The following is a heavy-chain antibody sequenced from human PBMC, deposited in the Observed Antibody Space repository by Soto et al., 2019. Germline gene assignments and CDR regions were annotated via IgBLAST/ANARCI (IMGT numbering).Heavy chain of an antibody. J-gene: IGHJ4*02. Sequence: GGSLRLSCAASGFTFSDHYMDWVRQAPGKGLEWVGRTRNKANSYTTEYAASVKGRFTISRDDSKNSLYLQMNSLKTEDTAVYYCAREHIVVVVAATNRFLQSTQGFDYWGQGTLVTVSS. CDR3: AREHIVVVVAATNRFLQSTQGFDY. CDR2: TRNKANSYTT. CDR1: GFTFSDHY. D-gene: IGHD2-15*01. V-gene: IGHV3-72*01.